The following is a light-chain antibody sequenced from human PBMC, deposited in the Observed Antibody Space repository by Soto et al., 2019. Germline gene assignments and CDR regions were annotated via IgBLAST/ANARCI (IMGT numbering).Light chain of an antibody. Sequence: DIQMTQSPSTLSASVGDRVTITCRASQTIFNWLAWYQRKPGRAPNLLIYDASSLQSGVPSTFSGSGSGTEFTLTISSLQPGDFATYYCQQSYGTPPTFGQGTKVEVK. CDR3: QQSYGTPPT. CDR2: DAS. V-gene: IGKV1-5*01. J-gene: IGKJ1*01. CDR1: QTIFNW.